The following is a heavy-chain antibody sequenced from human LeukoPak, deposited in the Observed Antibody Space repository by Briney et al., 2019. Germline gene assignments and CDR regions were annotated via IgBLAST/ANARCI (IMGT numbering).Heavy chain of an antibody. CDR1: GYTFTSYY. CDR3: ARDIRGRTTMVRGVMGGFDY. Sequence: ASVKVSCKASGYTFTSYYMYWVRQAPGQGLEWMGIVNPSGGSTSYAQKFQGRVTMTRDTSTSTVYMGLSSLRSEDTAVYYCARDIRGRTTMVRGVMGGFDYWGQGTLVTVSS. D-gene: IGHD3-10*01. V-gene: IGHV1-46*01. J-gene: IGHJ4*02. CDR2: VNPSGGST.